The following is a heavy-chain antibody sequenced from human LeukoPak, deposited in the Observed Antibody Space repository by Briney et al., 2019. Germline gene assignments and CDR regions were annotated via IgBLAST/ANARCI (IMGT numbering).Heavy chain of an antibody. CDR2: IYYSGST. V-gene: IGHV4-59*01. J-gene: IGHJ5*02. CDR3: AKALHWFDP. Sequence: SETLSLTCTVSGGSISSYYWSWIRQPPGKGLEYIGHIYYSGSTNYNPSLKSRVTIPVDTSKNQFSLRLRSVTAADTAVYYCAKALHWFDPWGQGTLVTVSS. CDR1: GGSISSYY.